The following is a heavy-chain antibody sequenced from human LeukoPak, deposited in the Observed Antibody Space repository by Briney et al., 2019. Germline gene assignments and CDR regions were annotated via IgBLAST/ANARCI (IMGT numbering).Heavy chain of an antibody. V-gene: IGHV3-33*01. Sequence: PGGSLRLSCAASGFSFSSYGMHWVRQAPGKGLDMVALIWYDGSTNYYAVCVKLRFTVSRVISNNMLFLQLNSLAAEDPAAFFCSSGREYGGIFVYCGQGTLVTVSS. CDR1: GFSFSSYG. CDR2: IWYDGSTN. D-gene: IGHD4-23*01. CDR3: SSGREYGGIFVY. J-gene: IGHJ4*02.